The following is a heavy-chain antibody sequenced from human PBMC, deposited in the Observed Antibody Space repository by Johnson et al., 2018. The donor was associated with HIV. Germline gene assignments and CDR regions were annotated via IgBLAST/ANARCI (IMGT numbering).Heavy chain of an antibody. J-gene: IGHJ3*02. CDR2: ISISGSTI. V-gene: IGHV3-11*04. CDR1: GFTFSDYY. CDR3: AREQPNTMIVVASKGDAFDN. D-gene: IGHD3-22*01. Sequence: MQLVESGGGLVKPGGSLRLSCAASGFTFSDYYMSWIRQAPGKGLEWVSYISISGSTIYYADSVKGRFTISRDNAKNSLYLQMNSLRAEDTAVYYCAREQPNTMIVVASKGDAFDNWGQGTMVTVSS.